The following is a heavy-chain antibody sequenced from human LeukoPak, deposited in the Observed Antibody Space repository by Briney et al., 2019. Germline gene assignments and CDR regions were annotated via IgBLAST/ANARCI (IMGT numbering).Heavy chain of an antibody. CDR1: GFTVSNYY. CDR2: IISSSNNI. D-gene: IGHD3-10*01. V-gene: IGHV3-48*01. Sequence: GGSLRLSCAASGFTVSNYYMSWVRQAPGKGREWVSYIISSSNNIYYADCVKGRFTISRDNAKNSLFLQMNSLRAEDTAVYYCARDFAREFTIDYWGRGTLVTVSS. J-gene: IGHJ4*02. CDR3: ARDFAREFTIDY.